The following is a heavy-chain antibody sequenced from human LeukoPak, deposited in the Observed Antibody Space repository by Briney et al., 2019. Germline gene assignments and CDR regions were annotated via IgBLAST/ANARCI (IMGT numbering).Heavy chain of an antibody. CDR1: GYTFTGYY. J-gene: IGHJ6*03. Sequence: ASMKVSCKASGYTFTGYYIHWVRQAPGQGLEWMGWIDPNSGKTGYAQKFQGRVTITRNTSISTAYMELSSLRSEDTAVYYCARTYSSSSRYYYYMDVWGKGTTVTVSS. V-gene: IGHV1-8*03. CDR2: IDPNSGKT. D-gene: IGHD6-6*01. CDR3: ARTYSSSSRYYYYMDV.